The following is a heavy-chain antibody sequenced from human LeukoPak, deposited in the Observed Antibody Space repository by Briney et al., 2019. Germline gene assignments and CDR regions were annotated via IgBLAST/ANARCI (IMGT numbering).Heavy chain of an antibody. CDR3: ARGIWSRTVSSYYFDY. CDR1: GYTFTGYY. CDR2: INPNSGNT. V-gene: IGHV1-2*06. Sequence: ASVKVSCKASGYTFTGYYMHWVRQAPGQGLEWMGRINPNSGNTNYAQKLQGRVTMTTDTSTSTAYMELRSLRSEDTAVYYCARGIWSRTVSSYYFDYWGQGTLVTVSS. D-gene: IGHD3-3*01. J-gene: IGHJ4*02.